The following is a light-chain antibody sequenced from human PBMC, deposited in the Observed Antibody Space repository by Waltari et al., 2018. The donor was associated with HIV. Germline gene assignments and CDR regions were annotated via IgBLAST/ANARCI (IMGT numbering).Light chain of an antibody. CDR2: EVS. J-gene: IGLJ1*01. CDR1: SSHVGGYNY. V-gene: IGLV2-11*01. CDR3: CSYVGSYTYV. Sequence: QSALPQPRSVSGSPGQSVTIPCTGTSSHVGGYNYGSWYQQHPGKAPKLMIYEVSKRPSGVPDRFSGSKSGNTASLTISGLQAEDEADFYCCSYVGSYTYVFGAGTKVTVL.